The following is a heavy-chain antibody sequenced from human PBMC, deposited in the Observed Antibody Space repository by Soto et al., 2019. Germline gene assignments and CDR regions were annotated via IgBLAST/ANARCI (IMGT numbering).Heavy chain of an antibody. V-gene: IGHV5-51*01. CDR3: ARQSSSGWWPPIGYYYYGMDV. CDR1: GYSFTSYW. CDR2: IYPSDSDT. Sequence: GESLKISCKGSGYSFTSYWIGWVRQMPGKGLEWMGIIYPSDSDTRYSPSFQGQVTISADKSISTAYLQWSSLEASDTAMYYCARQSSSGWWPPIGYYYYGMDVWGQGTTVTVSS. D-gene: IGHD6-19*01. J-gene: IGHJ6*02.